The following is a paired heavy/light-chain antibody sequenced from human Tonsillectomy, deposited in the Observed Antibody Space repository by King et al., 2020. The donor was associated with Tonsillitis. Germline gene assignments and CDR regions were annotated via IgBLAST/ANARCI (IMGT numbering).Heavy chain of an antibody. Sequence: QMQLVQSGPEVKKPGTSVKVSCKASGFTLTTSAMQWVRQARGQRLEWIGWIVVGSGNTNYAQKFQERVTITRDMSTSTAYMELSSLRSEDTAVYFCAAVTSWSGYPYYFDYWGQGTLVTVSS. J-gene: IGHJ4*02. D-gene: IGHD3-3*01. V-gene: IGHV1-58*02. CDR1: GFTLTTSA. CDR2: IVVGSGNT. CDR3: AAVTSWSGYPYYFDY.
Light chain of an antibody. Sequence: DIVMTQSPLSLPVTPGEPASISCRSSQSLLHSNGYNYLDWYLQKPGQSPQLLIYLGSNRASGVPDRFSGSGSGTDFTLKISRVEAEDVGVYYCMQGLQTPTFGGGTKVEIK. CDR1: QSLLHSNGYNY. CDR3: MQGLQTPT. V-gene: IGKV2-28*01. J-gene: IGKJ4*01. CDR2: LGS.